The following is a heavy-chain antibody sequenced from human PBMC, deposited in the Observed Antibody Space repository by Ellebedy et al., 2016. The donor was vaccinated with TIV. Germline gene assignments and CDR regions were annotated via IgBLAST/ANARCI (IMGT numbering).Heavy chain of an antibody. D-gene: IGHD3-3*01. Sequence: GESLKISCAASGFIFSVTGMTWIRQAPGKGLEWVATIVSSGRETYYADPLKGRFTIPRDNAMNLVYLQMNSLSVEDTAVYYCTRDGSEWSRDYWGQGTLVTVSS. CDR1: GFIFSVTG. CDR3: TRDGSEWSRDY. V-gene: IGHV3-21*06. J-gene: IGHJ4*02. CDR2: IVSSGRET.